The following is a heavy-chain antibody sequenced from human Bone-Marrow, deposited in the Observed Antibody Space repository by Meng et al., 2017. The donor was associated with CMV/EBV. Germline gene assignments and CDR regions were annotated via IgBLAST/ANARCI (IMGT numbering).Heavy chain of an antibody. D-gene: IGHD3-3*01. CDR1: GFTFSNSD. Sequence: GESLKISCAASGFTFSNSDMNWVRQAPGKGLEWVSGVSWNGSRTHYADSVKGRFTISRDNSKNTLYLQMNSLRAEDTAVYYCARVIAISPYGMDVWGQGTTVTVSS. CDR2: VSWNGSRT. J-gene: IGHJ6*02. V-gene: IGHV3-19*01. CDR3: ARVIAISPYGMDV.